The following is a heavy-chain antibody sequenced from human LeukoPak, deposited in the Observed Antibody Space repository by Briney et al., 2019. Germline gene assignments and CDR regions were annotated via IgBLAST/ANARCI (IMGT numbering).Heavy chain of an antibody. D-gene: IGHD3-3*01. J-gene: IGHJ4*02. Sequence: ASVKVSCKASGYTFTGYYMHWVRQAPGQGLEWMGWINPNSGGTNYAQKFQGRVTMTRDTSISTAYMELSRLRSDDTAVYYCARVPKYYDIWSGYLDYWGQGTLVTVSS. CDR1: GYTFTGYY. V-gene: IGHV1-2*02. CDR2: INPNSGGT. CDR3: ARVPKYYDIWSGYLDY.